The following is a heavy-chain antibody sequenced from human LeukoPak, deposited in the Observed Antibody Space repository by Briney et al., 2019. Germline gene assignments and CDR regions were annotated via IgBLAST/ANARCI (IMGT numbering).Heavy chain of an antibody. V-gene: IGHV3-21*01. J-gene: IGHJ4*02. Sequence: PGGSLRLSCAASGLTFSDYSMNCVRQAPGQGLEWVSSITSSSSSIYYADSVKGRFTISRDNAKSSLYLQMNSLRAEDTAVYYCVRDPDALDYWGQGTLVTVSS. CDR1: GLTFSDYS. CDR2: ITSSSSSI. CDR3: VRDPDALDY.